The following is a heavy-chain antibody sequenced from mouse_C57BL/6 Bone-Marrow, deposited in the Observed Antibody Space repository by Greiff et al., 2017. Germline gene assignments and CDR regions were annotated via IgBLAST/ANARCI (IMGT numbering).Heavy chain of an antibody. CDR2: IDPENGDT. D-gene: IGHD1-1*01. CDR1: GFNIKDDY. V-gene: IGHV14-4*01. Sequence: EVQLQQSGAELVRPGASVKLSCTASGFNIKDDYMHWVKQRPEQGLEWIGWIDPENGDTEYASKFQGKATITADTSSNTDYLQLSSLTSEDTAVYDCTTRMTVARDYWGKGTTLTVSS. J-gene: IGHJ2*01. CDR3: TTRMTVARDY.